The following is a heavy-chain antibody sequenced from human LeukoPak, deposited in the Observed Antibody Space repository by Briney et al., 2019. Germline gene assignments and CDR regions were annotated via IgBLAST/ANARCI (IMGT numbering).Heavy chain of an antibody. D-gene: IGHD7-27*01. CDR1: GGSISSTTYY. CDR2: MYYSGNT. CDR3: ASHWGTYYFDY. Sequence: SETLSLTCTVSGGSISSTTYYWGWIRQPPGKGLEWVGSMYYSGNTYYNPSLKSRITISVYTSKNKFSLRLTSVTAADTAVYYCASHWGTYYFDYWGQGTLVTVSS. J-gene: IGHJ4*02. V-gene: IGHV4-39*01.